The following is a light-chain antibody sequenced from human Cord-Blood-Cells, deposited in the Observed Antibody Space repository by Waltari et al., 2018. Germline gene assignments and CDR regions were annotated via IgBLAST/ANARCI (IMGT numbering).Light chain of an antibody. CDR3: AAWDDSLNGPV. CDR1: SSNIGSNT. J-gene: IGLJ3*02. V-gene: IGLV1-44*01. Sequence: QSVLTQPPSASGTPGQRVTISCSGRSSNIGSNTVNWYQQLPGTAPKLLIYSNNQPPSGFPDRFSGSKSGTSASLAISGLQSEDEADYYCAAWDDSLNGPVFGGGTKLTVL. CDR2: SNN.